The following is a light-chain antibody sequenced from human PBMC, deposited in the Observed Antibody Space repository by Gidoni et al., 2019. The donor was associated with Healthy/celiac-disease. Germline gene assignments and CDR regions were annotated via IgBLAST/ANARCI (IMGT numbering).Light chain of an antibody. Sequence: EIVLTQSPGTLSLSPGESATLSCRASQSVSSSYLAWYQQKPGQAPRLLIYGASSRATGIPDRFSGSGSGTDFTLTISRLEPEDFAVYYCQHPVTFGGGTKVEIK. CDR2: GAS. CDR3: QHPVT. CDR1: QSVSSSY. J-gene: IGKJ4*01. V-gene: IGKV3-20*01.